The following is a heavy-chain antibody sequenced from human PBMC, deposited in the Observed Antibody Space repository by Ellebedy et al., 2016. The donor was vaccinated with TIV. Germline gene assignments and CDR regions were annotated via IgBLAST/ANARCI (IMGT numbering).Heavy chain of an antibody. CDR1: GFPFSDYV. CDR2: VRERDGRS. CDR3: TKRADNWGFFDY. D-gene: IGHD1-1*01. Sequence: GESLKIPCAASGFPFSDYVMACVRQVPGKGLEWVSAVRERDGRSFYADSVKGRFSISRDNFKNTLFLQMHSLAAGDTAVYYGTKRADNWGFFDYWGHGTLVTVSS. V-gene: IGHV3-23*01. J-gene: IGHJ4*01.